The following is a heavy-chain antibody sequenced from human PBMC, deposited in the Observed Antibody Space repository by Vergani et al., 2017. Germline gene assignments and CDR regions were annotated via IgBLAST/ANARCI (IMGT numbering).Heavy chain of an antibody. Sequence: QWGAGLLKPSETLSLTCAVYGGSFSGYYWSWIRQPPGKALEWLAHIFSNDEKSYSTSLKSRLTISKDTSKSQVVLTMTNMDPVDTATYYCARTQEYYDFWSGYYTGEYYFDYWGQGTLVTVSS. CDR3: ARTQEYYDFWSGYYTGEYYFDY. CDR1: GGSFSGYYW. CDR2: IFSNDEK. V-gene: IGHV2-26*01. D-gene: IGHD3-3*01. J-gene: IGHJ4*02.